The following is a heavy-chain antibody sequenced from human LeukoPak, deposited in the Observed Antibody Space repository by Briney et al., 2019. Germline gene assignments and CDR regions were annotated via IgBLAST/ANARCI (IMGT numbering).Heavy chain of an antibody. J-gene: IGHJ6*02. CDR3: ARGQWHRSYGMDV. D-gene: IGHD6-19*01. CDR2: ISYDGSNK. Sequence: GGSLRLSCAASGFTLRSYAMHWVRQAPGKGLEWVAIISYDGSNKYYADSVKGRFTISRDNSKNTLYLQMNSLRAEDTAVYYCARGQWHRSYGMDVWGQGTTVTVSS. CDR1: GFTLRSYA. V-gene: IGHV3-30-3*01.